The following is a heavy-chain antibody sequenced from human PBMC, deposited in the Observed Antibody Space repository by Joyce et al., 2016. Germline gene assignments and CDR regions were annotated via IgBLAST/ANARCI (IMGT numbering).Heavy chain of an antibody. D-gene: IGHD2/OR15-2a*01. CDR1: GFSFRKAW. J-gene: IGHJ3*01. CDR2: VKSKIQGWTT. CDR3: VTGLCIVTACHWDDAFDV. Sequence: EVQLVESGGGLVKPGGSLRLSCAVSGFSFRKAWGTWVRQAPGKVLTWVGRVKSKIQGWTTDYAAPVKGRFTISRDDSRDTAYLQMNSLKSEDTGVYFCVTGLCIVTACHWDDAFDVWGQGTMVTVSS. V-gene: IGHV3-15*01.